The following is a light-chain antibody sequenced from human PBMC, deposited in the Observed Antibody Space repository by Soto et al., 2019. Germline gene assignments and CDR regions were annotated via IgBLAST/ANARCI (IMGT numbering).Light chain of an antibody. J-gene: IGLJ1*01. Sequence: QSVLTQPASVSGSPGQSITISCTGTSSDVGGNKYVSWYQQYPGKVPKLLINKVSYRPSGVSNRFSGSKSGYTASLTISGLQAEDEADYYCNSQTSSGIRVFGTGTKVTVL. V-gene: IGLV2-14*01. CDR3: NSQTSSGIRV. CDR1: SSDVGGNKY. CDR2: KVS.